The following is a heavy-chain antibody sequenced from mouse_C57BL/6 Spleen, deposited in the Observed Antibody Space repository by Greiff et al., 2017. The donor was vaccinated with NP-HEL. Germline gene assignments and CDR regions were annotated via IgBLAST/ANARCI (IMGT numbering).Heavy chain of an antibody. V-gene: IGHV1-81*01. CDR1: GYTFTSYG. J-gene: IGHJ4*01. D-gene: IGHD1-1*01. CDR3: ARYPFITTVVARAMDY. Sequence: VQLQQSGAELARPGASVKLSCKASGYTFTSYGISWVKQRTGQGLEWIGEIYPRSGNTYYNEKFKGKATLTADKSSSTAYMELRSLTSEDSAVYFCARYPFITTVVARAMDYWGQGTSVTVSS. CDR2: IYPRSGNT.